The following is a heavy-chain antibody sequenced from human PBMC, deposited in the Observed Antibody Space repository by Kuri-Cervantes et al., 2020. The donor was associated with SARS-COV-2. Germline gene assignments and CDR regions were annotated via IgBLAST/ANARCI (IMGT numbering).Heavy chain of an antibody. Sequence: SETLSLTCAVYGGSFIGYYWSWIRQPPGKGLEWIGEINHSGSTNYNPSLKSRVTISVDTSKNQFSLKLSSVTAADTAVYYCAIAAAGNLAIDYWGQGTLVTVSS. J-gene: IGHJ4*02. CDR3: AIAAAGNLAIDY. V-gene: IGHV4-34*01. CDR2: INHSGST. CDR1: GGSFIGYY. D-gene: IGHD6-13*01.